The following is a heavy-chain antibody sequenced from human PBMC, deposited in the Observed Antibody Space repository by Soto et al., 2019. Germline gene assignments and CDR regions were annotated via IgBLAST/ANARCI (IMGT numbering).Heavy chain of an antibody. V-gene: IGHV4-30-4*01. Sequence: SETLSLTCTVSGGSISSGDYYWSWIRQPPGKGLEWIGYIYYSGSTYYNPSLKSRVTISVDTSKNQFSLKLSSVTAADTAVFYCARHYSSGSRNWFDPWGQGTLVTVSS. CDR2: IYYSGST. CDR3: ARHYSSGSRNWFDP. J-gene: IGHJ5*02. CDR1: GGSISSGDYY. D-gene: IGHD6-19*01.